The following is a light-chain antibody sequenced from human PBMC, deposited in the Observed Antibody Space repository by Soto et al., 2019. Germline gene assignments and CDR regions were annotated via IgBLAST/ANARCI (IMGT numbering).Light chain of an antibody. CDR2: GAS. CDR3: QQYHWAPDT. V-gene: IGKV3-20*01. CDR1: QSVSSSY. J-gene: IGKJ5*01. Sequence: EIVLTQSPGTLSLSPGERATLYCRASQSVSSSYVAWYQQKPGQAPRLVIYGASNRAAGIPDRFSGSGSGTDFTLTVSRLEPEDFAMYYCQQYHWAPDTFGQGTRLEI.